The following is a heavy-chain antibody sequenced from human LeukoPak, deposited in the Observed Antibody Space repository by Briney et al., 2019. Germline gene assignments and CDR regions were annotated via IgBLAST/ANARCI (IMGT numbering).Heavy chain of an antibody. CDR3: ARDSCSGGSCYFDY. Sequence: ASVKVSCTASAYTFTSYGISWVRHAPAQGLEWMGWISAYNGNTNYAQKLQGRVTMTTDTSTSTAYMELRSLRSDDTAVYYCARDSCSGGSCYFDYWGQGTLVTVSS. CDR2: ISAYNGNT. V-gene: IGHV1-18*01. J-gene: IGHJ4*02. CDR1: AYTFTSYG. D-gene: IGHD2-15*01.